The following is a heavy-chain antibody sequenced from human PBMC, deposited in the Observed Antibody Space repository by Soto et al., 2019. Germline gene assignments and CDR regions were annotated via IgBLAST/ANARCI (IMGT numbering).Heavy chain of an antibody. Sequence: QVQLQESGPGLVKPSQTLSLTCTVSGGSVSSADYYWTWIRQHPGRGLEWIGYIYHSGSTYYNPSLTSRVTISADTSKNQFSLKLSSVTAADTAVYYCARAKYFDIWGQGTKVTVSS. CDR3: ARAKYFDI. CDR2: IYHSGST. V-gene: IGHV4-31*03. J-gene: IGHJ3*02. CDR1: GGSVSSADYY.